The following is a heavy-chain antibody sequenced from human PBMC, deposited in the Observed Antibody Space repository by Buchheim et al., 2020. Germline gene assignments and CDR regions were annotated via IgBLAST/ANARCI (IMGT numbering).Heavy chain of an antibody. D-gene: IGHD6-19*01. Sequence: QMQLQESGPGLVKPSETLSLTCTVSGGSISGSSYYWGWIRQTPGKGLEWIASIYYSGTTYYNPSLKSRVTMSVDTSKNQFSLQLSSVTAADTAVYYCARGAGHSNGWYATTNLDYWGQGTL. CDR3: ARGAGHSNGWYATTNLDY. J-gene: IGHJ4*02. CDR1: GGSISGSSYY. V-gene: IGHV4-39*07. CDR2: IYYSGTT.